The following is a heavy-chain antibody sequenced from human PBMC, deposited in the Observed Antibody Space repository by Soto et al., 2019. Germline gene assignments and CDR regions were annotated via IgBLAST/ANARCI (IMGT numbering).Heavy chain of an antibody. Sequence: EVQLLESGGGLVQPGGSLRLSCAASGFTFSSYAMSWVRQAPGKGLEWVSGISGSGGSTYYAESVKGRFTISRDNSKNTLYLQMNSLRAEDTAVYYCAKVRTALDWLLPYDYWGQGTLVTVSS. CDR2: ISGSGGST. CDR1: GFTFSSYA. CDR3: AKVRTALDWLLPYDY. V-gene: IGHV3-23*01. J-gene: IGHJ4*02. D-gene: IGHD3-3*01.